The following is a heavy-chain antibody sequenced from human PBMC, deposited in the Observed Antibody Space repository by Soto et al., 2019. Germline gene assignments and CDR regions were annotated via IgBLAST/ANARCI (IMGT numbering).Heavy chain of an antibody. V-gene: IGHV3-9*01. J-gene: IGHJ4*02. CDR2: ISSNSDTI. D-gene: IGHD1-1*01. Sequence: EVQLVESGGGLVQPGRSLRLSCAASGFTIDDYAMHWVRQVPGKGLEWVSGISSNSDTIDYADSVKGRFTISRDNAKNFLLLQMNSLRTEDPALYYCVKDMKWGGLTTIHYFDSWGQGTLVTVSS. CDR1: GFTIDDYA. CDR3: VKDMKWGGLTTIHYFDS.